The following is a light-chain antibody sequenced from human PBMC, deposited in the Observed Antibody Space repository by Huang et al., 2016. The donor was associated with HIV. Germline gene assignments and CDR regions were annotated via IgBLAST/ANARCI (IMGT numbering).Light chain of an antibody. CDR3: QQYSRSAT. CDR2: KAS. V-gene: IGKV1-5*03. Sequence: DIQMTQSPSTLSASVGDRVTITCRASQSVTIWLAWYQQKPGKAPKLLIYKASTLESGVPSRFSGSGSGTEFTLTIGGLQPDDFATYYCQQYSRSATFGQGTKLEIK. J-gene: IGKJ2*01. CDR1: QSVTIW.